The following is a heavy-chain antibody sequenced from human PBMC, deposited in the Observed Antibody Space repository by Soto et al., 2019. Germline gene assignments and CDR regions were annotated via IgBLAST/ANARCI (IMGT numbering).Heavy chain of an antibody. J-gene: IGHJ5*02. CDR3: ARGRHWFGP. V-gene: IGHV4-59*01. CDR1: GISITSSY. Sequence: QMHLQESGPGLVKPSETLSLTCTVSGISITSSYWNWIRQSPGKGLEWISPIPDRGGTNYNPPFESRVAISPDMSKNQVSLTLTAVDGADTDVYFCARGRHWFGPWGQGTLVTVPS. CDR2: IPDRGGT.